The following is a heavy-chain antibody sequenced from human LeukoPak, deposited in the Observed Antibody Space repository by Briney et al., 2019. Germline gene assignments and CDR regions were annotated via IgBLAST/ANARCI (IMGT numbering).Heavy chain of an antibody. D-gene: IGHD4-17*01. CDR3: ARRSGDYGYYLDY. CDR1: GYTFTGYY. V-gene: IGHV1-2*02. Sequence: ASVKVSCKAFGYTFTGYYIHWVRQAPGQGLEWMGWIIPKSGGTNYAQKFEGRVTMTRDTSISTAYMELSRLTSDDTAVYYCARRSGDYGYYLDYWGQGTLVTVSS. CDR2: IIPKSGGT. J-gene: IGHJ4*02.